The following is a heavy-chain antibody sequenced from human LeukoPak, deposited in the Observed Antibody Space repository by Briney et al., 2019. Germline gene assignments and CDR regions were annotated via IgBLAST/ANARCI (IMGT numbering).Heavy chain of an antibody. CDR3: AKDVSQGYTFGSIEEDY. J-gene: IGHJ4*02. Sequence: PGGSLRLSCAASGSTFSRYAMSWVRQAPGKGLEWLSAISESDGSIYYADSVKGRFTISRDNSKNTLYLQMNSLGADDTAVYFCAKDVSQGYTFGSIEEDYWGQGTLVTVSS. V-gene: IGHV3-23*01. D-gene: IGHD5-18*01. CDR1: GSTFSRYA. CDR2: ISESDGSI.